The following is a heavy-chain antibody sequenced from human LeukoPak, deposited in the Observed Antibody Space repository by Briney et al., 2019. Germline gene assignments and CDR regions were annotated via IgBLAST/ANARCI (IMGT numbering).Heavy chain of an antibody. CDR1: AFTFSSYW. D-gene: IGHD1-26*01. CDR3: VKDGSRSGSYSGILDY. CDR2: INSGGSST. J-gene: IGHJ4*02. Sequence: GGSLRLSCTASAFTFSSYWMHWVRQAPGKGLVWVSHINSGGSSTSYADSVKGRFTISRDNSKNTLYLQMSSLRAEDTAVYYCVKDGSRSGSYSGILDYWGQGTLVTVSS. V-gene: IGHV3-74*01.